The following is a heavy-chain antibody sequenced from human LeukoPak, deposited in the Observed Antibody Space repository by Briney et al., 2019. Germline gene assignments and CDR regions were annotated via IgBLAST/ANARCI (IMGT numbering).Heavy chain of an antibody. CDR3: ARDPTYRDAFDI. J-gene: IGHJ3*02. V-gene: IGHV4-61*02. CDR1: GGSISSGSYY. Sequence: SSETPSLTCTVSGGSISSGSYYWSWLRQPAGKGLEWIGRIYTSGSTNYNPSLKSRVTISVDTSKNQFSLKLSSVTAADTAVYYCARDPTYRDAFDIWGQGTMVTVSS. D-gene: IGHD2-2*01. CDR2: IYTSGST.